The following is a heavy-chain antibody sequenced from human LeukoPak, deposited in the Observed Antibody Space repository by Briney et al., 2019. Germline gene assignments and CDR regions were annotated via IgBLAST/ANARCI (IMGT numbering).Heavy chain of an antibody. V-gene: IGHV1-69*01. CDR3: ARGWLAETTVVTPYNY. CDR2: ITPMFGTA. CDR1: GGTFSSHD. J-gene: IGHJ4*02. Sequence: SVTVSCKASGGTFSSHDISWVRQAPGQGLEWMGGITPMFGTAVYAQKFQGRVTITAVESMSTAYMELSSLRSEDTAIYYCARGWLAETTVVTPYNYWGQGTLVTVSS. D-gene: IGHD4-23*01.